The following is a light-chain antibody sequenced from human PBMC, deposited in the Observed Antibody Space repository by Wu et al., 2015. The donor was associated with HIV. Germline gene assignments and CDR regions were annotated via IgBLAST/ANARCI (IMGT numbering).Light chain of an antibody. CDR2: DAS. Sequence: EIVLTQSPATLSFSPGERATLSCRASQSVSGTLAWYQQKPGQAPRLLIYDASNRATGIPDRFSGGGSVTDFTLTISTLEPEDFAVYYCQQHYKRPLTFGQGTRLEIK. CDR3: QQHYKRPLT. CDR1: QSVSGT. J-gene: IGKJ5*01. V-gene: IGKV3-11*01.